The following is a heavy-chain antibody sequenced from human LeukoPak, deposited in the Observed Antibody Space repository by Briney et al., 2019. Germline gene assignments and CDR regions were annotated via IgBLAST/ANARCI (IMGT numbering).Heavy chain of an antibody. CDR3: ARGPITTRSHFDY. CDR2: IIPIFATA. CDR1: GGTFSSYA. J-gene: IGHJ4*02. D-gene: IGHD3-22*01. V-gene: IGHV1-69*13. Sequence: SVTVSCKASGGTFSSYAISWVRQAPGQGLEWMGGIIPIFATANYAQKFQGRVTITADESTSTAYMELSSLRSEDTAVYYCARGPITTRSHFDYWGQGTLVTVSS.